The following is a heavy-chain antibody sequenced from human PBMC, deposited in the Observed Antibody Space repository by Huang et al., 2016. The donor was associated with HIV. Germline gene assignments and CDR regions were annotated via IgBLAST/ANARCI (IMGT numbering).Heavy chain of an antibody. CDR1: GFTFGNYG. D-gene: IGHD3-22*01. J-gene: IGHJ4*02. Sequence: EVQFVESGGGLVKPGRSLRLSCTASGFTFGNYGMSWFRQAPGKGREVVGFIRIKEYSETTEYAASVKGRFTISRDDSKSIAYLQMNSLKPEDTAVYYCTRDSVYPNYYDGSGFYFDYWGQGTLVTVSS. V-gene: IGHV3-49*05. CDR2: IRIKEYSETT. CDR3: TRDSVYPNYYDGSGFYFDY.